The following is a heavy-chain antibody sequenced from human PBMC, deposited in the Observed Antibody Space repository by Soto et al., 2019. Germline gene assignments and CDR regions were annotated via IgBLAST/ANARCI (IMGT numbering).Heavy chain of an antibody. D-gene: IGHD3-16*02. J-gene: IGHJ4*02. CDR3: ARERLRLGELSPLDY. V-gene: IGHV1-69*13. CDR2: IIPIFGTA. CDR1: GGTFSSYA. Sequence: ASVKVSCKASGGTFSSYAISWVRQAPGQGLEWMGGIIPIFGTANYAQKFQGRVTITAYESTSTAYMELSSLRSEDTAVYYCARERLRLGELSPLDYWGQGTLVTVSS.